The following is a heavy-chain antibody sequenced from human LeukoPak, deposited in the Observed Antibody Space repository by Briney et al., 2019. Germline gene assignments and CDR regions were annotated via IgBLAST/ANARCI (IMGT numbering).Heavy chain of an antibody. J-gene: IGHJ4*02. Sequence: ASVKVSCKASGYTFTSYGISWVRQAPGQGLEWMGRIIPILGIANYAQKFQGRVTITADKSTSTAYMELSSLRSEDTAVYYCARDGFTYYYDSSGYYLDYWGQGTLVTVSS. CDR3: ARDGFTYYYDSSGYYLDY. D-gene: IGHD3-22*01. CDR1: GYTFTSYG. V-gene: IGHV1-69*04. CDR2: IIPILGIA.